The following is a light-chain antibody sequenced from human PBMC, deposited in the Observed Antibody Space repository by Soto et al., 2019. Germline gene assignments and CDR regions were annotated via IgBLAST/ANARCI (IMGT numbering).Light chain of an antibody. CDR3: QQYDNLRALI. J-gene: IGKJ4*01. CDR2: DAT. Sequence: DIQMTQSPSSLSASVGDRVTIACQARQDISKYLNWYQFRPGQAPKLLIYDATNLETGVPSRFRVSGSGTHFSLTITSLQPEDVATYYCQQYDNLRALIFGGGTKVQIK. V-gene: IGKV1-33*01. CDR1: QDISKY.